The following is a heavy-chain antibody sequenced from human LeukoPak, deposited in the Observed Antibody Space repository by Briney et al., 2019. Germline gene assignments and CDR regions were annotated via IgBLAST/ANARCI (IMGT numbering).Heavy chain of an antibody. J-gene: IGHJ4*02. CDR2: IYVGGTT. V-gene: IGHV3-66*02. CDR3: ASGTSISARIDY. D-gene: IGHD6-6*01. Sequence: GGSLRLSCAASGFTFSSYAMSWVRQAPGKGLEWVSVIYVGGTTDYADSVKGRFTISRDNSKNTVYLQMNSLRAEDTAVYYCASGTSISARIDYWGQGTLVTVSS. CDR1: GFTFSSYA.